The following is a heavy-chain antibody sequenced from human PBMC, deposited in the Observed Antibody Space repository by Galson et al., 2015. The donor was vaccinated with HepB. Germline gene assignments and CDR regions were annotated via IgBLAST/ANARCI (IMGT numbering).Heavy chain of an antibody. D-gene: IGHD3-22*01. J-gene: IGHJ4*02. CDR2: ISAYNGNT. V-gene: IGHV1-18*01. Sequence: SVKVSCKASGYTFTSYGISWVRQAPGQGLEWMGWISAYNGNTNYAQKLQGRVTMTTDTSTSTAYMELRSLRSDDTAVYYCARVPPAPYYDSSGSIIPGHYFDYWGQGTLVTVSS. CDR3: ARVPPAPYYDSSGSIIPGHYFDY. CDR1: GYTFTSYG.